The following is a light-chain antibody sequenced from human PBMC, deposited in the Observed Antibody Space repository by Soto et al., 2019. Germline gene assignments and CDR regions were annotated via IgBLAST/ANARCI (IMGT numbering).Light chain of an antibody. J-gene: IGLJ1*01. CDR2: EGS. CDR3: CSYAGSSSYV. Sequence: QSALTQPASVSGSPGQSITISCTGTSSAVGSYNLVSWYQQHPGKAPKLMIYEGSKRRSGVSNRFSGSKSGNTASLTISGLQAEDEADYYCCSYAGSSSYVFGPGTKLTVL. V-gene: IGLV2-23*01. CDR1: SSAVGSYNL.